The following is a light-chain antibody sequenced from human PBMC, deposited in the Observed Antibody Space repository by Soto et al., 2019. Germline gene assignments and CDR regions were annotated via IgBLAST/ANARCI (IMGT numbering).Light chain of an antibody. CDR1: QSVTSSY. Sequence: IVVTQAPITRSLSRGGKAALACRGSQSVTSSYLAWYQQKPGKAPRLLIYAASSRATGIPDRFSGSGSGTDFTLTISSLQAEDVAIYYCQQYYSTPWTFGQGTKVDIK. J-gene: IGKJ1*01. V-gene: IGKV3-20*01. CDR2: AAS. CDR3: QQYYSTPWT.